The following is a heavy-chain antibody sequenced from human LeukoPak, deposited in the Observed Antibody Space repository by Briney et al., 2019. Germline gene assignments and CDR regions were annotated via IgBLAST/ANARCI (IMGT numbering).Heavy chain of an antibody. Sequence: GGSLRLSCAASGFTFSNAWMYWVRQAPGKGLEWVGRIKSKTDGGTTDYAAPVKGRFTISRDDSKNTLYLQMNSLKTEDTAVYYCTTDWGIEYYYDSSGYYYFDYWGQGTLVTVSS. CDR2: IKSKTDGGTT. V-gene: IGHV3-15*01. CDR3: TTDWGIEYYYDSSGYYYFDY. CDR1: GFTFSNAW. J-gene: IGHJ4*02. D-gene: IGHD3-22*01.